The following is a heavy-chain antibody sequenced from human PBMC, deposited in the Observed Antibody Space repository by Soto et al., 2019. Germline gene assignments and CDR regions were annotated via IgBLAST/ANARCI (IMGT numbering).Heavy chain of an antibody. Sequence: PGGSLRLSCAASGFTFSNYWMSWVRQAPGKGLEWVANIKHDGSEKHYVDSLKGRFTISRDNAKNSLLLQMTNMDPVDTATYYCAHRRRYNSTWYAGFDYWGQGILVTVSS. CDR2: IKHDGSEK. J-gene: IGHJ4*02. V-gene: IGHV3-7*05. CDR1: GFTFSNYW. CDR3: AHRRRYNSTWYAGFDY. D-gene: IGHD6-13*01.